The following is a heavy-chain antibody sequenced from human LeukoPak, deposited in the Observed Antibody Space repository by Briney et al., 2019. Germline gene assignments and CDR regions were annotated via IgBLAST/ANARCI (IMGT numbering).Heavy chain of an antibody. CDR3: AKVGDYDSSGYLQFLPFDY. D-gene: IGHD3-22*01. CDR2: ISGSGGST. CDR1: GFTFSSYA. J-gene: IGHJ4*02. V-gene: IGHV3-23*01. Sequence: PGGSLRLSCAASGFTFSSYAMSWVRQAPGKGLEWVSAISGSGGSTYYADSVKGRFTISRDNSKNTLYLQMNSLRAEDTAVYYCAKVGDYDSSGYLQFLPFDYWGQGTLVTVSS.